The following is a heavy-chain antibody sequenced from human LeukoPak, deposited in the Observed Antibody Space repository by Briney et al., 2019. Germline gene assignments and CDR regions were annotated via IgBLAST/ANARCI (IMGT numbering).Heavy chain of an antibody. V-gene: IGHV3-11*01. Sequence: GGSLRLFCAASGFTFRDYYMSGIRQAPGKGLEWVSYISRSGSTIYYADSVKGRFTISRDNAKNSLYLQMNSLRAEDTAVYYTASQYYYSSWIDYWGQGTLVSVSS. CDR3: ASQYYYSSWIDY. CDR2: ISRSGSTI. J-gene: IGHJ4*02. CDR1: GFTFRDYY. D-gene: IGHD3-10*01.